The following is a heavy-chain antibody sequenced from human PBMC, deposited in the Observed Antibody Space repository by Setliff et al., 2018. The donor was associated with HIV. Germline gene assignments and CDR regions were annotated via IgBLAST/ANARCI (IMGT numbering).Heavy chain of an antibody. CDR2: IYTSGST. V-gene: IGHV4-4*08. Sequence: PSETLSLTCTVSGDSISSSYYWTWIRQPPGKGLEWIGYIYTSGSTNYNPSLKNRVTISVDTSKNQFSLRLSSVTAADTAVYYCARGYISSWYDSWGQGTLVTVSS. D-gene: IGHD6-13*01. CDR1: GDSISSSYY. J-gene: IGHJ5*01. CDR3: ARGYISSWYDS.